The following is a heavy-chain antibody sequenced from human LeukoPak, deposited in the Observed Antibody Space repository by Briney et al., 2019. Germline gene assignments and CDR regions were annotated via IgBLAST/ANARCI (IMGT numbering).Heavy chain of an antibody. CDR2: INYKTNGGTA. Sequence: GGSLRLSCAASGFTFSSYAMSWVRQAPGKGLEWVGRINYKTNGGTADYAALVKGRFTISRDDSKDTLYLQMNSLTTEDTAVYYCTTDHRTVYGVVFPDYWGQGTLVTVSS. CDR1: GFTFSSYA. D-gene: IGHD3-3*01. CDR3: TTDHRTVYGVVFPDY. J-gene: IGHJ4*02. V-gene: IGHV3-15*01.